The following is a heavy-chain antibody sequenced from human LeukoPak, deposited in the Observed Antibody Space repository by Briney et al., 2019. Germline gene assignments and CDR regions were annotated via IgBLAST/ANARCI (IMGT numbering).Heavy chain of an antibody. CDR2: INHSGST. J-gene: IGHJ6*03. Sequence: SETLSLTCAVYGGSFSGYYWSWIRQPPGKGLEWIGEINHSGSTNYNPSLKSRVTISVDTSKNQFSLKLSSVTAADTAVYYCARVVNYGSGTPGPEGHYYYYMDVWGKGTTVTVYS. CDR3: ARVVNYGSGTPGPEGHYYYYMDV. V-gene: IGHV4-34*01. D-gene: IGHD3-10*01. CDR1: GGSFSGYY.